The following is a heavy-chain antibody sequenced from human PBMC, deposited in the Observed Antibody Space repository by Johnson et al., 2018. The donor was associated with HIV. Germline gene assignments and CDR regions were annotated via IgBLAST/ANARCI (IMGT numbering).Heavy chain of an antibody. CDR3: ARGRVNFRCYSSGCPQAFDI. V-gene: IGHV3-20*04. J-gene: IGHJ3*02. D-gene: IGHD6-19*01. CDR2: INWNGGST. CDR1: GFTFDDYG. Sequence: VQVVESGGGVVRPGGSLRLSCVASGFTFDDYGMSWVRQAPGKGLEWVSGINWNGGSTSYADSVKGRVTISRDNAKNSLYLQMNSLRAEDTALYYCARGRVNFRCYSSGCPQAFDIWGQGTMVTVSS.